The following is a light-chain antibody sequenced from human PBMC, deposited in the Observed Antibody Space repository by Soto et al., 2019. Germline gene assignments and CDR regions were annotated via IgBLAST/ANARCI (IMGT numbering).Light chain of an antibody. CDR1: QSISSW. Sequence: DIQMTQSPSTLSASVGDRVTITCRASQSISSWLAWYQQKPGTAPKLLIYKASSLQSGVPSRFSGSGSGTEFTLTISSLQPDHFATYYCQQYSSYPYTFGQGTKLEIK. J-gene: IGKJ2*01. V-gene: IGKV1-5*03. CDR3: QQYSSYPYT. CDR2: KAS.